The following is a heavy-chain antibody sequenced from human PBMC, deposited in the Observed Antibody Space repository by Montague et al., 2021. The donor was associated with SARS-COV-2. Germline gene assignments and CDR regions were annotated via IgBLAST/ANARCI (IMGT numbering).Heavy chain of an antibody. V-gene: IGHV4-59*01. J-gene: IGHJ4*02. CDR2: IYYSGGANYYPSRAT. CDR1: GDSINNYY. CDR3: ARGGGSSGYYLAF. D-gene: IGHD5-12*01. Sequence: SETLSLTCTVSGDSINNYYWSWIRQSPGKGLEYIGYIYYSGGANYYPSRATNYNPSFESRAAISLNTSKNQFSLNLSSVTTADAAVYYFARGGGSSGYYLAFWGQGTLVTVSS.